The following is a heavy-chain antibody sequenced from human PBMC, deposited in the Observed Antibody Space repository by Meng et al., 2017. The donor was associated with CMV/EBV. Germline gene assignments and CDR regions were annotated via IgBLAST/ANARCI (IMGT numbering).Heavy chain of an antibody. CDR3: AKDIPTRAAAGTISTDLGYYGMDV. CDR1: GYTFTGYY. J-gene: IGHJ6*02. Sequence: ASVKVSCKASGYTFTGYYMHWVRQAPGQGLEWMGWINPNSGGTNYAQKFQGRVTMTRDTSISTAYMELSRLRAEDTALYYCAKDIPTRAAAGTISTDLGYYGMDVWGQGTTVTVSS. CDR2: INPNSGGT. V-gene: IGHV1-2*02. D-gene: IGHD6-13*01.